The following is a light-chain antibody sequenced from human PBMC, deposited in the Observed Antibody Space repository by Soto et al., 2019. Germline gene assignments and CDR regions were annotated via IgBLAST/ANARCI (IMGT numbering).Light chain of an antibody. CDR2: DVS. V-gene: IGLV2-14*01. CDR3: SSYTGSSTSVV. CDR1: SSDVGTYNY. J-gene: IGLJ2*01. Sequence: QSVLTQPASVTGSPGQSITISCTGTSSDVGTYNYVSWYQQHPGKAPKLMIYDVSNRPSGVSDRFSGSKSGNTASLTISGLQAEDAADYYCSSYTGSSTSVVFGGGTKVTVL.